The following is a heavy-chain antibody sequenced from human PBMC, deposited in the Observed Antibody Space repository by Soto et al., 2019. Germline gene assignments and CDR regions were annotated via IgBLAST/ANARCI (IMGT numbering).Heavy chain of an antibody. CDR2: IYPGDSDT. V-gene: IGHV5-51*01. CDR3: ARLNGYYDSSGYYGAFDI. J-gene: IGHJ3*02. Sequence: GESLKISCKGPGYSFTSYWIGWVRQMPGKGLEWMGIIYPGDSDTRYSPSFQGQVTISADKSISTAYLQWSSLKASDTAMYYCARLNGYYDSSGYYGAFDIWGQGTMVTV. CDR1: GYSFTSYW. D-gene: IGHD3-22*01.